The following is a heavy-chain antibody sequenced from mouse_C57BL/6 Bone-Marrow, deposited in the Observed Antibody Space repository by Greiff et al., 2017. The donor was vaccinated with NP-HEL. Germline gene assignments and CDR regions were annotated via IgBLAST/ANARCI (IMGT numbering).Heavy chain of an antibody. D-gene: IGHD2-3*01. V-gene: IGHV2-2*01. J-gene: IGHJ4*01. CDR3: ARGDGYYPYYAMDY. CDR1: GFSLTSYG. CDR2: IWSGGST. Sequence: QVQLKESGPGLVQPSQSLSITCTVSGFSLTSYGVHWVRQSPGKGLEWLGVIWSGGSTDYNAAFISRLSISKDNSKSQIFFKMNSRQADDTAIYYCARGDGYYPYYAMDYWGQGTSVTVSS.